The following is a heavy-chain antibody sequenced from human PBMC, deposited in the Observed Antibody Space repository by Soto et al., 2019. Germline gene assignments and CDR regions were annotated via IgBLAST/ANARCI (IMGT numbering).Heavy chain of an antibody. CDR3: ARDWWEKGKYYYYYYMDV. D-gene: IGHD1-26*01. V-gene: IGHV3-7*01. Sequence: GGSLRLSCAASGFTFSSYWMSWVRQAPGKGLEWVANIKQDGSEKYYVDSVKGRFTISRDNAKNSLYLQMNSLRAEDTAVYYCARDWWEKGKYYYYYYMDVWGKGTTVTVSS. CDR2: IKQDGSEK. CDR1: GFTFSSYW. J-gene: IGHJ6*03.